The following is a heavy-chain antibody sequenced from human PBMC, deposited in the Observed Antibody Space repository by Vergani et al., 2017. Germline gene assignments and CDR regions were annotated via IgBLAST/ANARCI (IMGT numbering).Heavy chain of an antibody. CDR1: GFTVSSNY. Sequence: EVQLVESGGGLVQPGGSLRLSCAASGFTVSSNYMNWVRQAPGKGLEWVSVIYSGASTYYTDSVKGRFTISRDNSKNTLYLQMNSLRAEDTAMYFCARGLWDCTHIRCSPPSYWGQGTQVTVSS. CDR2: IYSGAST. CDR3: ARGLWDCTHIRCSPPSY. D-gene: IGHD2-8*01. J-gene: IGHJ4*02. V-gene: IGHV3-66*01.